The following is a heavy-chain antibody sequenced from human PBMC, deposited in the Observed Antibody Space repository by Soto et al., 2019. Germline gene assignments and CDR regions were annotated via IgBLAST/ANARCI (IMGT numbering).Heavy chain of an antibody. CDR3: ARDKTTYYYDSSGYPEPRYDAFDI. J-gene: IGHJ3*02. Sequence: ASVKVSCKASGYTFTGYYMHWVRQAPGQGLEWMGWINPNSGGTNYAQKFQGWVTMTRDTSISTAYMELRSLRSDDTAVYYCARDKTTYYYDSSGYPEPRYDAFDIWGQGTMVTVSS. V-gene: IGHV1-2*04. CDR1: GYTFTGYY. D-gene: IGHD3-22*01. CDR2: INPNSGGT.